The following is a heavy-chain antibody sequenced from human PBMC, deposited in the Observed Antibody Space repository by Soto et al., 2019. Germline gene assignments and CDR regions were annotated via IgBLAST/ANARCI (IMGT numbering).Heavy chain of an antibody. CDR1: GFSFTTYG. J-gene: IGHJ4*02. CDR3: GRGRGGGAVVPDY. CDR2: IWYDGTNK. D-gene: IGHD2-21*01. Sequence: QVQLVESGGGVVQPGRSLRLSCAASGFSFTTYGMHWVRQAPGEGLEWVAVIWYDGTNKYYADSVKGRFTISRDTSKKSLYLQNNSLRAKETVMYYCGRGRGGGAVVPDYWGQGTLVTVSS. V-gene: IGHV3-33*01.